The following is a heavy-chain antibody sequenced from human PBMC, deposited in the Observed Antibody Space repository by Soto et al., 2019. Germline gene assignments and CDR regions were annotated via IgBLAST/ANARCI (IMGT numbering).Heavy chain of an antibody. CDR2: IYNGERT. CDR1: GASIRNFY. V-gene: IGHV4-59*01. CDR3: AQTTGWPGFDY. J-gene: IGHJ4*02. Sequence: QVHLQESGPGLVKPSETRSLTCTASGASIRNFYWNWVRQFPGKGLEWIGHIYNGERTNYNPSLKSRVTISVDTSTNQVSLKLSSVTVADTAVYYCAQTTGWPGFDYWGQGTLVAVSS. D-gene: IGHD6-19*01.